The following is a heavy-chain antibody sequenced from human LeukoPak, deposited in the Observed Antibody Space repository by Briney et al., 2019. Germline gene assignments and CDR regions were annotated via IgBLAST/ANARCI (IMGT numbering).Heavy chain of an antibody. Sequence: PGGSLRLSCAASGFTFSSYGMHWVRQAPGKGLEWVAFIRYDGSNKYYADSVKGRFTISRDNSKNTLYLQMNSLRAEDTAVYYCAKDITRYSSSFDYWGQGTLITVSS. J-gene: IGHJ4*02. D-gene: IGHD6-6*01. CDR1: GFTFSSYG. CDR3: AKDITRYSSSFDY. CDR2: IRYDGSNK. V-gene: IGHV3-30*02.